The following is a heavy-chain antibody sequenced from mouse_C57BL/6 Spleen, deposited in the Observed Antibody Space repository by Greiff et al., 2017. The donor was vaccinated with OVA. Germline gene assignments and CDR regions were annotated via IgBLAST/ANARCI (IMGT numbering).Heavy chain of an antibody. J-gene: IGHJ1*03. CDR2: INPNYGTT. V-gene: IGHV1-39*01. CDR3: ACDYDSRYDYWYFDV. Sequence: VQLQQSGPELVKPGASVKISCKASGYSFTDYNMNWVKQSNGKSLEWIGVINPNYGTTSYNQKFKGKATLTVDKSSSTAYMQLNSLTSEDSAVYYYACDYDSRYDYWYFDVWGTGTTVTVSS. D-gene: IGHD1-1*01. CDR1: GYSFTDYN.